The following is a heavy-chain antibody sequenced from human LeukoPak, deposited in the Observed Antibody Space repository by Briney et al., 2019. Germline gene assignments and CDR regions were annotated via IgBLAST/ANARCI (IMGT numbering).Heavy chain of an antibody. CDR2: IIPIFGTA. V-gene: IGHV1-69*13. D-gene: IGHD2-15*01. CDR1: GGTSSSYA. CDR3: ASGEVGVVYRAGGRYYYYYHAMDV. J-gene: IGHJ6*02. Sequence: GASVKVSCKASGGTSSSYAISWVRQAPGQGLEWMGGIIPIFGTANYAQKFQGRVTITADESTSTAYMELSSLRSEDTAVYYCASGEVGVVYRAGGRYYYYYHAMDVWGQGTTVTVSS.